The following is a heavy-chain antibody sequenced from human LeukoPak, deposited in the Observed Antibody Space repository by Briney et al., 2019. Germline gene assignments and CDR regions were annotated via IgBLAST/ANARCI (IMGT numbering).Heavy chain of an antibody. CDR2: ISGSGGST. J-gene: IGHJ3*02. Sequence: PGGSLRLSCAASGFTFSSYAMSWVRQAPGKGLEWVSAISGSGGSTYYADSVKGRFTISRDNSKNTLYLQMNSLRAEDTAVYYCAKVYAKRQILVVRKHDAFDIWGQGTMVTVSS. V-gene: IGHV3-23*01. CDR3: AKVYAKRQILVVRKHDAFDI. D-gene: IGHD2-8*02. CDR1: GFTFSSYA.